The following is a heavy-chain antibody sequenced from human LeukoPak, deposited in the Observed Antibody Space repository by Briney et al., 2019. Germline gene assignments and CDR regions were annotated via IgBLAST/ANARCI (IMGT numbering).Heavy chain of an antibody. J-gene: IGHJ4*02. CDR3: AKDELPGIAVGFYFDC. Sequence: GGSLRLSCAASGFTFSSYGMHWVRQAPGKGLEWVAFIRYDGSNKYYADSVKGRFTISRDNSKNTLFLQMSSLRAEDTAVYYCAKDELPGIAVGFYFDCWGQGTLVTVSS. V-gene: IGHV3-30*02. CDR1: GFTFSSYG. CDR2: IRYDGSNK. D-gene: IGHD6-19*01.